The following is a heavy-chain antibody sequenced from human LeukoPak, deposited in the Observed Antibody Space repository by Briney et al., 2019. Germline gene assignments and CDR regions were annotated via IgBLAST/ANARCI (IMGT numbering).Heavy chain of an antibody. CDR2: FTGGDGSA. CDR1: GFTFRNSA. J-gene: IGHJ4*02. V-gene: IGHV3-23*01. CDR3: VKGFHFDW. Sequence: GGSLRLSCAASGFTFRNSAMSWVRQAPGKGLEWVSTFTGGDGSAYYADSVKGRFTISRDNSKNTLYLQMNSLRAEDTAVYYCVKGFHFDWWGQGTLVTVSS.